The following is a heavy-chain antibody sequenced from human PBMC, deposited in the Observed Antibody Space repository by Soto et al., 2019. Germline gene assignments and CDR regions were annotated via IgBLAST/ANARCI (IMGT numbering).Heavy chain of an antibody. CDR3: ARDRDTSSHKGGYFDH. V-gene: IGHV3-33*01. CDR1: GFTFSTYG. J-gene: IGHJ4*02. Sequence: QVQLVESGGGVVQPGRSLRLSCAASGFTFSTYGMHWVRQAPGKGLEWVAIIWYDGSDEYYADSVKGRFTIFRDNSKDTLYLQMNSLRDDDTAVYYCARDRDTSSHKGGYFDHWGQGTLVTVSS. CDR2: IWYDGSDE. D-gene: IGHD6-13*01.